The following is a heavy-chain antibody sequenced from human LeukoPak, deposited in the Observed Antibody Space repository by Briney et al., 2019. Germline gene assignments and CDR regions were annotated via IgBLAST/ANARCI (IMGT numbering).Heavy chain of an antibody. CDR3: ARLGPRYGSGSYPVLGYYGMDV. D-gene: IGHD3-10*01. V-gene: IGHV4-34*01. CDR1: GGSFSGYY. Sequence: SETLSLTCAVYGGSFSGYYWSWIRQPPGKGLEWIGEINHSGSTNYNPSLKSRVTISVDTSKNQFSLKLSSVTAADTAVYYCARLGPRYGSGSYPVLGYYGMDVWDQGTTVTVSS. CDR2: INHSGST. J-gene: IGHJ6*02.